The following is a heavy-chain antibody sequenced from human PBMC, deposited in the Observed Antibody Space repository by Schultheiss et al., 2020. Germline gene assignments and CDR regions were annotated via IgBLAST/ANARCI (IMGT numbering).Heavy chain of an antibody. CDR2: IYYSGST. V-gene: IGHV4-31*03. CDR3: ARAPYFSRGANYGMDV. J-gene: IGHJ6*02. Sequence: SETLSLTCTVSGDSISSDGYYWSWIRQHPGKGLEWIGYIYYSGSTYYNPSLKSRVTISVDTSKNQFSLKLSSVTAADTAVYYCARAPYFSRGANYGMDVWGQGTTVTVSS. D-gene: IGHD2/OR15-2a*01. CDR1: GDSISSDGYY.